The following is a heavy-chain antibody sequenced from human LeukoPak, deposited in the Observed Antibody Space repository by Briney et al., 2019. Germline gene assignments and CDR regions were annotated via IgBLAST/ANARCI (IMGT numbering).Heavy chain of an antibody. Sequence: PSETLSLTCTVSGGSLSSYYWSWIRQPPGKGLEWIGYIYYSGSTNYNPSLKSRVTISVDTSKNQFSLKLSSVTAADTAVYYCARGIAAETDYWGQGTLVTVSS. V-gene: IGHV4-59*01. D-gene: IGHD6-13*01. CDR2: IYYSGST. J-gene: IGHJ4*02. CDR3: ARGIAAETDY. CDR1: GGSLSSYY.